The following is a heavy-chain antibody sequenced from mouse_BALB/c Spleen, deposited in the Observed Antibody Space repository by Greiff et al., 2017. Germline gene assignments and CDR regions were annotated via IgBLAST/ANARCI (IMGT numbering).Heavy chain of an antibody. V-gene: IGHV1-9*01. D-gene: IGHD2-2*01. Sequence: QVQLQQSGAELLKPGDSVKISCKATGYTFSSYWIEWVKQRPGHGLEWIGEILPGSGSTNYNEKFKGKATFTADTSSNTAYMQLSSLTSEDSAVYYGARNVYYGYDGGYAMDYWGQGTSVTVSS. J-gene: IGHJ4*01. CDR2: ILPGSGST. CDR1: GYTFSSYW. CDR3: ARNVYYGYDGGYAMDY.